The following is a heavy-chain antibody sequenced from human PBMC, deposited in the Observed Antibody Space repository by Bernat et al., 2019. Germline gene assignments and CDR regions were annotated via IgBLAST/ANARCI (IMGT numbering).Heavy chain of an antibody. CDR2: ISSSSSYT. CDR1: GFTFSDYY. V-gene: IGHV3-11*05. J-gene: IGHJ6*03. Sequence: QVQLVESGGGLVKPGGSLRLSCAASGFTFSDYYMSWISQAPGKGLDWVSYISSSSSYTNYADYEKGRFTISRDNAKNSVYLQMNSVRAENAAVYYCARGTSTSAPYMDVWGEGTTVTVSS. CDR3: ARGTSTSAPYMDV.